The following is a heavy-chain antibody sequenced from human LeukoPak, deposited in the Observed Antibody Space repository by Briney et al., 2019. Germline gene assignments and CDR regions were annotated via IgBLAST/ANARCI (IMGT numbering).Heavy chain of an antibody. D-gene: IGHD5-18*01. CDR2: ISSSSSYI. CDR1: GFTFSSYS. CDR3: ARARGDTAMVDY. Sequence: AGGSLRLSCAASGFTFSSYSMNWVRQAPGKGLEWVSSISSSSSYIYYADSVKGRFTISRDNAKNSLYLQMNSLRAEDTAVYYCARARGDTAMVDYWGQGTLVTVSS. J-gene: IGHJ4*02. V-gene: IGHV3-21*01.